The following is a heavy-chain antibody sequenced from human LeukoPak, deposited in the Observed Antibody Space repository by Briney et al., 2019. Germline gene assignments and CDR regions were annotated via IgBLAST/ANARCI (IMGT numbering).Heavy chain of an antibody. CDR1: GGTFSSYT. V-gene: IGHV1-69*02. D-gene: IGHD4-17*01. CDR2: IIPILGIA. Sequence: SVKVSCKASGGTFSSYTISWVRQAPGQGLEWMGRIIPILGIANYAQKFQGRVTITADKSTSTAYMEPSSLRSEDTAVYYCARVATVTGLRVDNWFDPWGQGTLVTVSS. CDR3: ARVATVTGLRVDNWFDP. J-gene: IGHJ5*02.